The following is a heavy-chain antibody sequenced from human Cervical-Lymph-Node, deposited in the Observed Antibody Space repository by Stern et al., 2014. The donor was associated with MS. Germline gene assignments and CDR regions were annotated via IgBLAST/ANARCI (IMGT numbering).Heavy chain of an antibody. CDR2: INPSGDST. Sequence: VQLVESGAEVKKPGASVKISCKAPGYKFTNYYIHWMRQAPGQGPEWMGMINPSGDSTTYAQKFQGRVTMTRDTSTSTVYMELSRLRSEDAAVYYCAIGRLGYWGQGTQVTVSS. CDR1: GYKFTNYY. CDR3: AIGRLGY. J-gene: IGHJ4*02. V-gene: IGHV1-46*01.